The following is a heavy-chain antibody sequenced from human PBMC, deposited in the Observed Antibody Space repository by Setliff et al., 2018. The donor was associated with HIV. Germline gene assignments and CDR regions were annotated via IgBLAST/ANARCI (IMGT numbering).Heavy chain of an antibody. CDR3: ARGGTSSNWFGP. CDR1: GGSISSFTHH. D-gene: IGHD2-2*01. J-gene: IGHJ5*02. CDR2: IYYSGST. Sequence: PSETLSLTCTVSGGSISSFTHHWGVIRQPPGKGLEWIGSIYYSGSTQYNPSLKSRVTMSVDTSKDQFFLRLNSVTAADTAVYYCARGGTSSNWFGPWGQGTLVTVPS. V-gene: IGHV4-39*07.